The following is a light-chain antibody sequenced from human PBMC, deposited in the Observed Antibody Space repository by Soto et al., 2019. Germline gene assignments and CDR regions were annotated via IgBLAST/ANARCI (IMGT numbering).Light chain of an antibody. CDR3: QQYGGSPLIT. CDR1: QSVTSSF. CDR2: GAS. V-gene: IGKV3-20*01. Sequence: EIVLTQSPGTLSLSPGERATVSCRASQSVTSSFLAWYQQRPGQAPRLLIYGASSRATGIPDRFSGSGSGTDFTLTISRLEPADFAVYYCQQYGGSPLITFGQGTKLEIK. J-gene: IGKJ2*01.